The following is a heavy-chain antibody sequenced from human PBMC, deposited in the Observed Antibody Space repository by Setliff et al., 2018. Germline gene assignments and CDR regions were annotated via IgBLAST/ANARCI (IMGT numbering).Heavy chain of an antibody. CDR2: INHSGST. J-gene: IGHJ4*02. CDR3: ARNGGSALLDY. Sequence: SETLSLTCAVYGGSFSTYYWIWIRQPPGKGLEWIGEINHSGSTNYNPSLKSRVTISVDTSKTQFSLKLSSVTAADTAVYYCARNGGSALLDYWGQGTLVTVSS. CDR1: GGSFSTYY. V-gene: IGHV4-34*01. D-gene: IGHD3-10*01.